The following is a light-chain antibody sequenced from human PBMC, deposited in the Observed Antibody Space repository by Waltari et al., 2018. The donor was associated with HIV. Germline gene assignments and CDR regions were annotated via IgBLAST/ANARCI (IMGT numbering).Light chain of an antibody. CDR1: SSDVGGYSY. Sequence: QSGLTQPRSVSGSPGQSVTISCTGTSSDVGGYSYVSWYQQHPAKAPKVLIYDVTKRPSGAPDRFSGSKSGNTASLTISGLQAEDEADYYCCSYAGSYKYILGSGTKVTVL. V-gene: IGLV2-11*01. CDR3: CSYAGSYKYI. J-gene: IGLJ1*01. CDR2: DVT.